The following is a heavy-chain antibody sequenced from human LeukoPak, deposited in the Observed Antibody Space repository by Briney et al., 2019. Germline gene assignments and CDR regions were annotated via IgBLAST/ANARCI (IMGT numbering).Heavy chain of an antibody. Sequence: GGSLRLSCAASGFTFSSYLMHWVRQAPGKGLVLVSRINSDGSSTSYADSVKGRFTISRDNAKNTLYLQMNSLKAEDTAVYYCARVTYYYDSSGYYHFDYWGQGTLVTVSS. D-gene: IGHD3-22*01. V-gene: IGHV3-74*01. CDR3: ARVTYYYDSSGYYHFDY. J-gene: IGHJ4*02. CDR2: INSDGSST. CDR1: GFTFSSYL.